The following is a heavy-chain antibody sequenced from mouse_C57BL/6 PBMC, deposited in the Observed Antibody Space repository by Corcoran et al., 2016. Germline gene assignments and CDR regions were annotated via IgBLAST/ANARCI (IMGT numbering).Heavy chain of an antibody. J-gene: IGHJ4*01. CDR1: GYTFTSYG. V-gene: IGHV1-81*01. CDR3: ARMGTTVVEYAMDY. Sequence: QVQLQQSGAELVRPGASVKLSCKASGYTFTSYGISWVKQRTGQGLEWIGEIYPRSGNTYYNEKFKGKATLTADKSSSTAYMELRSLTSEDSAVYFCARMGTTVVEYAMDYWGQGTSVTVSS. CDR2: IYPRSGNT. D-gene: IGHD1-1*01.